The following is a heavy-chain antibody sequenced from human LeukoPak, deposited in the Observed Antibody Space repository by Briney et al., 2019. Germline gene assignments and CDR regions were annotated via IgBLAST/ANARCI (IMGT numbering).Heavy chain of an antibody. V-gene: IGHV4-39*01. CDR1: GVSISSSSYY. CDR2: IFYSGST. CDR3: ARLGYCDSSSCYLHYHYYMDV. J-gene: IGHJ6*03. D-gene: IGHD2-2*01. Sequence: SETLSLTCTVSGVSISSSSYYWGWIRQPPGKGLEWTGSIFYSGSTYYNPSLKSRVTISVDTSKNQFSLKLSSVTASDTAMYYCARLGYCDSSSCYLHYHYYMDVWGKGTTVTVSS.